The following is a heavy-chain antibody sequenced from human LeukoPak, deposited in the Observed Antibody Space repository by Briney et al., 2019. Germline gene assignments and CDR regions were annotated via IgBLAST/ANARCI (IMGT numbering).Heavy chain of an antibody. CDR2: INHSGNT. J-gene: IGHJ4*02. CDR3: ARAHWGYNY. CDR1: GGSFSGYY. V-gene: IGHV4-34*01. Sequence: PSETLSLTCAVYGGSFSGYYWSWIRQPPGKGLEWIGEINHSGNTNYNPSLKSRVTISVDTSKNQFSPKLSSVTAADTAVYYCARAHWGYNYWGQGTLVTVSS. D-gene: IGHD7-27*01.